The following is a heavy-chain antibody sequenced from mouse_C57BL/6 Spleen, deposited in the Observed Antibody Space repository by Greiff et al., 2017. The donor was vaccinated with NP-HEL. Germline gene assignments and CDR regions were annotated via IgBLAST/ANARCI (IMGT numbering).Heavy chain of an antibody. CDR3: AYGSSSSWFAY. CDR1: GYTFTSYW. V-gene: IGHV1-52*01. CDR2: IDPSDSET. D-gene: IGHD1-1*01. Sequence: QVQLQQSGAELVRPGSSVKLSCKASGYTFTSYWMHWVKQRPIQGLEWIGNIDPSDSETHYNQKFKDKATLTVDKSSSTAYMQLSSLTSEDSAVYYCAYGSSSSWFAYWGQGTLVTVSA. J-gene: IGHJ3*01.